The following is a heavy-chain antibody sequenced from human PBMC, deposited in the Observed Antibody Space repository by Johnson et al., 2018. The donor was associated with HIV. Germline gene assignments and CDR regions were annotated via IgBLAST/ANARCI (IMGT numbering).Heavy chain of an antibody. CDR2: IKQVGSEK. D-gene: IGHD4-23*01. CDR1: GFTFSSYW. J-gene: IGHJ3*02. V-gene: IGHV3-7*01. Sequence: VQLVESGGGMVQPGGSLRLSCAASGFTFSSYWMSWVRQAPGKGLEWVANIKQVGSEKNYVDSVKGRFTISRDNSRNSLYLQMKGLRAEDTAVYYCAREATVVMLGYAFDIWGQGTMVTVSS. CDR3: AREATVVMLGYAFDI.